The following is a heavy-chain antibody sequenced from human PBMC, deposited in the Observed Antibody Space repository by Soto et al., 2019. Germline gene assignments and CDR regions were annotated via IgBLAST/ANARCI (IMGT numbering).Heavy chain of an antibody. Sequence: QVQLVQSGAEVKKPGASVKVSGKASGYTFTSYYMHWVRQAPGQGLEWMGIINPSGGSTSYAQKFQGRVTMTRDTSTSTVYMELSSLRSEDTAVYYCAREGQPTIFGVVIVNWFDPWGQGTLVTVSS. CDR3: AREGQPTIFGVVIVNWFDP. CDR1: GYTFTSYY. J-gene: IGHJ5*02. CDR2: INPSGGST. D-gene: IGHD3-3*01. V-gene: IGHV1-46*01.